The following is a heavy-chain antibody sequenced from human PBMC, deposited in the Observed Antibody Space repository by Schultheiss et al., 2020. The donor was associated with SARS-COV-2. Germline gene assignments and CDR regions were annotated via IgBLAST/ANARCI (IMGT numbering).Heavy chain of an antibody. CDR3: AKSPTHYYDTSGYYFDY. J-gene: IGHJ4*02. D-gene: IGHD3-22*01. Sequence: GGSLRLSCAASGFTFSSYAMSWVRQAPGRGLEWVSTISGGGGSRHYADSVKGRFTISRDNSKNTLSLQMSSPRAEDTAVYYCAKSPTHYYDTSGYYFDYWGQGTLVTVSS. CDR1: GFTFSSYA. V-gene: IGHV3-23*01. CDR2: ISGGGGSR.